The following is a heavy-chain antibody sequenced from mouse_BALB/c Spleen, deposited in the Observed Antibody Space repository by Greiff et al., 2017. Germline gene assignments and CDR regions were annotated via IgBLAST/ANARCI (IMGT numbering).Heavy chain of an antibody. D-gene: IGHD2-14*01. CDR3: ARGVRDMDY. J-gene: IGHJ4*01. CDR2: IFPGSGNT. Sequence: VQLQQSGPELVKPGASVKISCKASGYSFTSYYIHWVQQRPGQGLEWIGWIFPGSGNTKYNEKFKGMATLTADTSSSTAYMQLSSLTSEDSAVYFCARGVRDMDYWGQGTSVTVSS. CDR1: GYSFTSYY. V-gene: IGHV1-66*01.